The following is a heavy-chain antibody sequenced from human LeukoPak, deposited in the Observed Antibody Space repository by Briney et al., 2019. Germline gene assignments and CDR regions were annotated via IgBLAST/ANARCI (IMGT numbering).Heavy chain of an antibody. V-gene: IGHV1-46*01. CDR1: GYTFTTYY. J-gene: IGHJ4*02. CDR3: ARISYPAGFDY. CDR2: INPSGGST. Sequence: ASVKVSCKASGYTFTTYYIHWVRQAPGQGLEWMGIINPSGGSTSYAQKFQGRVTMTRDTSTSTVHMELSSLRSEDTAVYYCARISYPAGFDYWGQGTLVTVSS.